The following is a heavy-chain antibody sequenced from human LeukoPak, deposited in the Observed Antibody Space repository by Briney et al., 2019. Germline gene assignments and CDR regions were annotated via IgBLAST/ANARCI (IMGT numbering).Heavy chain of an antibody. CDR3: ARQAFYDSSGFFDY. J-gene: IGHJ4*02. Sequence: SETLSLTCTVSGGSIISYYWSWIRQPPGKGLEYIGHIYYTGSTTCNPSLKSRVTISVDASKNQFSLKVSSVTAADTAVYHCARQAFYDSSGFFDYWGQGTLVTVSS. D-gene: IGHD3-22*01. CDR1: GGSIISYY. CDR2: IYYTGST. V-gene: IGHV4-59*08.